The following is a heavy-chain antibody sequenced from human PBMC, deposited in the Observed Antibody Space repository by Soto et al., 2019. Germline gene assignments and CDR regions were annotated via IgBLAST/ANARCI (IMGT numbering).Heavy chain of an antibody. CDR3: ARHFLDTAMIYDY. V-gene: IGHV5-10-1*01. CDR1: GYSFSSYW. CDR2: IDPSDSYT. Sequence: GGALKISCKGSGYSFSSYWISWVRQITGKGLEWMGRIDPSDSYTNYRPSFQGPVTISADKSISTAYLQWSSLKASGTAMYCCARHFLDTAMIYDYWGQGTLVTVSS. D-gene: IGHD5-18*01. J-gene: IGHJ4*02.